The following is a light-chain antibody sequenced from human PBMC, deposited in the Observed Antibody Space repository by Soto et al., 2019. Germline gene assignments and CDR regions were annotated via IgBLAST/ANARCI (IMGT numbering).Light chain of an antibody. J-gene: IGLJ2*01. CDR3: AAWDDSLSATVV. Sequence: QSVLTQPPSASGTPGQRVTISCSGSSSNIGSNYVYWYQQLPGTAPKLLIYRNNQRPSGVPDRFSGSKSGPSASLAISGLRSEDEADYYCAAWDDSLSATVVFGGGTKLTVL. CDR1: SSNIGSNY. V-gene: IGLV1-47*01. CDR2: RNN.